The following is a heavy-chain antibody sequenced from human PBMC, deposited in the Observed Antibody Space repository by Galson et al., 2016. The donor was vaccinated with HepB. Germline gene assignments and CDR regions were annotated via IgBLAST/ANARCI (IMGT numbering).Heavy chain of an antibody. J-gene: IGHJ4*02. V-gene: IGHV3-7*01. D-gene: IGHD4-11*01. Sequence: SLRLSCAASGFTFTTYWMSWVRQAPGKGLEWVANIKQDESEKFYVDSVKGRFTVSRDSAKNSLFLQMRGLRTEDTAVYFCATFIEEHSSFESWGQGTQVTVSS. CDR3: ATFIEEHSSFES. CDR1: GFTFTTYW. CDR2: IKQDESEK.